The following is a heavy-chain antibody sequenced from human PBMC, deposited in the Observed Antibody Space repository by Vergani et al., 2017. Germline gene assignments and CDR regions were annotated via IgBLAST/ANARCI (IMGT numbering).Heavy chain of an antibody. D-gene: IGHD2-2*01. CDR2: IIPILGIA. J-gene: IGHJ4*02. CDR1: GGTFSSYT. CDR3: AREGCSRTSCYPHPPFFY. Sequence: QVQLVQSGAEVKKPGSSVKVSCKASGGTFSSYTISWVRQAPGQGLEWMGRIIPILGIANYAQKFQGRVTIPADKSTSTAYMELSSLRSEDTAVYCCAREGCSRTSCYPHPPFFYWGQGTLVTVSS. V-gene: IGHV1-69*08.